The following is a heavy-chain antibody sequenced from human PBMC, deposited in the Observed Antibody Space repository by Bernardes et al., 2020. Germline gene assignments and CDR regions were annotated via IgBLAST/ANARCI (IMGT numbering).Heavy chain of an antibody. Sequence: SETLSLTCTVSGGSISSSSYYWGWIRQPPGKGLEWIGSIYYSGSTYYNPSLKSRVTISVDTSKNQFSLKLSSVTAADTAVYYCASAPRGNWFDPWGQGTLVTVSS. CDR2: IYYSGST. D-gene: IGHD3-10*01. V-gene: IGHV4-39*01. J-gene: IGHJ5*02. CDR3: ASAPRGNWFDP. CDR1: GGSISSSSYY.